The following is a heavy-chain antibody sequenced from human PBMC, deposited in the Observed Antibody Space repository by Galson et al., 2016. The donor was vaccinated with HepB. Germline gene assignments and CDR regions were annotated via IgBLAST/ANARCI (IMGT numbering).Heavy chain of an antibody. Sequence: SLRLSCAASGFRFSSYAVSWVRQAPGKGLEWVSGISGSGGRTYYADSVKGRFTISRDNSKNTVYLQMNSLRVEDTALYYCAKDGYFASGGALYGMVVWGQGTTVTVAS. CDR2: ISGSGGRT. CDR1: GFRFSSYA. D-gene: IGHD3-10*01. V-gene: IGHV3-23*01. CDR3: AKDGYFASGGALYGMVV. J-gene: IGHJ6*02.